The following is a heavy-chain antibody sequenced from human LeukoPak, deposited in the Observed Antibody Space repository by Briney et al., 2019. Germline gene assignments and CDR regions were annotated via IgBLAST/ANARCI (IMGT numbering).Heavy chain of an antibody. D-gene: IGHD1-1*01. V-gene: IGHV4-39*01. Sequence: SETLSLTCTVSGGSISSSSYYWGWIRQPPGKGLEWIGSIYYSGSTYYNPSLKSRVTISVDTSKNQFSLKLSSVTAADTAVYYCARLGANDEAPFDYWGQGTLVTVSS. CDR3: ARLGANDEAPFDY. CDR2: IYYSGST. CDR1: GGSISSSSYY. J-gene: IGHJ4*02.